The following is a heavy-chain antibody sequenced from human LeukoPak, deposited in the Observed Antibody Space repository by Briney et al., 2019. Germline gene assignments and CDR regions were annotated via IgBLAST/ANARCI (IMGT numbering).Heavy chain of an antibody. CDR3: ARLVVRPYYYYGMDV. CDR2: ISSSGSTI. D-gene: IGHD2-15*01. J-gene: IGHJ6*02. V-gene: IGHV3-11*01. Sequence: GGSLRLSCAASGFTFSDYYMSWIRQAPGKGLEWVSYISSSGSTIYYADSVKGRFTISRDNAKNSLYLQMNSLRAEDTAVYYCARLVVRPYYYYGMDVWGQGTTVTVSS. CDR1: GFTFSDYY.